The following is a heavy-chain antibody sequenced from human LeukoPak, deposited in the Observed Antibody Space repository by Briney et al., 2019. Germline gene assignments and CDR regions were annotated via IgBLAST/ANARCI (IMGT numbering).Heavy chain of an antibody. CDR1: GGSISSSSYY. CDR3: ARGTGRDGIDY. CDR2: IYYSGST. D-gene: IGHD5-24*01. Sequence: SETLSLTCTVSGGSISSSSYYWGWIRQPPGKGLEWIGSIYYSGSTYYNPSLKSRVTISVDTSKNQFSLKLSSVTAADTAVYYCARGTGRDGIDYWGQGTLVTVSS. V-gene: IGHV4-39*01. J-gene: IGHJ4*02.